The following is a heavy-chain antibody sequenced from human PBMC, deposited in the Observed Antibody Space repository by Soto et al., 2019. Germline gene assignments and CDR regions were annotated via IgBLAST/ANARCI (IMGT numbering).Heavy chain of an antibody. J-gene: IGHJ3*02. V-gene: IGHV5-51*01. CDR1: GYSFTSYW. CDR3: XXXXXXXXXXXLXAXDI. Sequence: XKXSCKGSGYSFTSYWIGWVRQMPGKGLEWMGIIYPGDSDTRYSPSFQGQVTISADKSISTAYLQWSSLKASDTAMYYXXXXXXXXXXXXLXAXDIXXXGTMVTVS. CDR2: IYPGDSDT.